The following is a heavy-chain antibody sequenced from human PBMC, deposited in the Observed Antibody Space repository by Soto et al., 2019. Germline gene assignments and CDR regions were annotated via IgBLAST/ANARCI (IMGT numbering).Heavy chain of an antibody. CDR3: AREAPLAALEYYYGRDV. Sequence: GESLKISCKGSGYSFTSYWISWVRQMPGKGLEWMGRIDPSDSYTNYSPSFQGHVTISADKSISTAYLQWSSLKASDTAMYYCAREAPLAALEYYYGRDVWGQGTTVTVSS. CDR1: GYSFTSYW. CDR2: IDPSDSYT. V-gene: IGHV5-10-1*01. D-gene: IGHD6-6*01. J-gene: IGHJ6*02.